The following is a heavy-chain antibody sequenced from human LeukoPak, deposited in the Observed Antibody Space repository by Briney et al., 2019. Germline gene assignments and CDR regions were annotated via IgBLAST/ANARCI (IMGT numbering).Heavy chain of an antibody. CDR3: AKGPLPRIDY. J-gene: IGHJ4*02. CDR1: GFSFSNYG. CDR2: IRFDGTDE. Sequence: PGGSLRLSCAASGFSFSNYGMHWVRQAPGKGLEWVASIRFDGTDEFYADSVKGRFTISRDNSKNTLYLQMNSLRAEDTAVYYCAKGPLPRIDYWGQGTLVTVSS. V-gene: IGHV3-30*02.